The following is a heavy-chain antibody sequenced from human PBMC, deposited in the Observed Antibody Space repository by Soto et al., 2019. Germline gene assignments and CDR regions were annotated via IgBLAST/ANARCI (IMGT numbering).Heavy chain of an antibody. V-gene: IGHV3-21*01. CDR2: ISSSSSYI. CDR1: GFTFSSYS. D-gene: IGHD6-19*01. Sequence: GGSLRLSCAASGFTFSSYSMNWVRQAPGKGLEWVSSISSSSSYIYYADSVKGRFTISRDNAKNSLYLQMNSLRAEDTAVYYCARKGIAVAGTPRYYGMDVWGQGTTVTVSS. CDR3: ARKGIAVAGTPRYYGMDV. J-gene: IGHJ6*02.